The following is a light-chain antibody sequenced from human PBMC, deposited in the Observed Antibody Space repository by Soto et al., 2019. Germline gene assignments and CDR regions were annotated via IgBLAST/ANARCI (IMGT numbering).Light chain of an antibody. CDR3: SSYTDSNTVL. V-gene: IGLV2-14*01. CDR2: EVA. Sequence: QSALTQPASVSGSPGQSITISCTGTSSDVGAYNYVSWYQHHPGKAPKLIIYEVANRPSGVSNRFSGSKSGNTASLTISGLQAEDEADYYGSSYTDSNTVLFGGGTKVTVL. CDR1: SSDVGAYNY. J-gene: IGLJ2*01.